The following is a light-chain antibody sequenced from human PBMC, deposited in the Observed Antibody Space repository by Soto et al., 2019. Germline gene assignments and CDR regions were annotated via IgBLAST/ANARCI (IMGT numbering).Light chain of an antibody. Sequence: DIQMTQSPSSLSASAVDTVTITCRASQNIADYLSWYQQKPGKSPKLLMYSSSILHDGVSSRFSGDGSGTAFTLTITGLQPEEFATYYCLQTFTTHNTFGGGTKVDIK. J-gene: IGKJ4*01. CDR2: SSS. CDR1: QNIADY. CDR3: LQTFTTHNT. V-gene: IGKV1-39*01.